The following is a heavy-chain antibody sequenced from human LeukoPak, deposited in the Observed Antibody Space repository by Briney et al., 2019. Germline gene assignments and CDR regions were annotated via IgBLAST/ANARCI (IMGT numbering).Heavy chain of an antibody. Sequence: ASVKVSCKASGYTFTSYDINWVRQATGQGLEWMGWMNPNSGNTGYAQKFQGRVTITRNTSISTAYMELSSLRSEDTAVYYCAREVVVPAAIRGGSWFDPWGQGTLVTVSP. D-gene: IGHD2-2*02. V-gene: IGHV1-8*03. CDR2: MNPNSGNT. J-gene: IGHJ5*02. CDR3: AREVVVPAAIRGGSWFDP. CDR1: GYTFTSYD.